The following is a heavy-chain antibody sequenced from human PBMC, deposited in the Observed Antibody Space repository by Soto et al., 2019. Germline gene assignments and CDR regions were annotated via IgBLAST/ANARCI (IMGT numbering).Heavy chain of an antibody. CDR1: GFTFSSYG. CDR3: AKDGPGGYGSGSYYVGVN. D-gene: IGHD3-10*01. CDR2: ISYDGSNK. V-gene: IGHV3-30*18. J-gene: IGHJ4*02. Sequence: PGGSLRLSCAASGFTFSSYGMHWVRQAPGKGLEWVAVISYDGSNKYYADSVKGRFTISRDNSKNTLYLQMNSLRAEDTAVYYCAKDGPGGYGSGSYYVGVNWGQGTLVTVSS.